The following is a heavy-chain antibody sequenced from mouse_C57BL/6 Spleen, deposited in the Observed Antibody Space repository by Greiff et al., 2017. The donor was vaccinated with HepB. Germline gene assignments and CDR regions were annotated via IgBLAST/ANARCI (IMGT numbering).Heavy chain of an antibody. CDR3: ASWGGTTVVATDYAMDY. CDR2: IDPSDSYT. D-gene: IGHD1-1*01. J-gene: IGHJ4*01. V-gene: IGHV1-69*01. CDR1: GYNFTSDW. Sequence: VQLQQPGAELVMPGASVKLSCKASGYNFTSDWMHWVKQRPGQGLEWIGEIDPSDSYTNYNQKFKGKSTLTVDKSSSTAYMQLSSLTSEDSAVYYCASWGGTTVVATDYAMDYWGQGTSVTVSS.